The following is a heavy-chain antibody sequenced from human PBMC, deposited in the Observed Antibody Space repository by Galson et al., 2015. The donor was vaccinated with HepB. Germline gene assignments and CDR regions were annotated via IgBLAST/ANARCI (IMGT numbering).Heavy chain of an antibody. V-gene: IGHV3-74*01. CDR2: IKSDGSST. CDR3: SRGGGDD. J-gene: IGHJ4*02. CDR1: GFTFSSYW. D-gene: IGHD3-16*01. Sequence: SLRLSCAASGFTFSSYWMHWVRQAPGKGLVWVSRIKSDGSSTCYADSVKGRFTISRDNTKNTLYLQMNSLRAEDTAVYYCSRGGGDDWGQGTLVTVSS.